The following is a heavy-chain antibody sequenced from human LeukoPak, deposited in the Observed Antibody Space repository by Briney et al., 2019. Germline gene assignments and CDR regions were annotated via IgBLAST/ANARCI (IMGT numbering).Heavy chain of an antibody. D-gene: IGHD6-13*01. V-gene: IGHV3-30*18. CDR2: ISYDGSNK. J-gene: IGHJ4*02. Sequence: GRSLRLSCAASGFTFSSYGMHWVRLAPGKGLEWVAVISYDGSNKYYADSVKGRFTISRDNSKNTLYLQMNSLRAEDTAVYYCAKTQQLDIYYFDYWGQGTLVTVSS. CDR1: GFTFSSYG. CDR3: AKTQQLDIYYFDY.